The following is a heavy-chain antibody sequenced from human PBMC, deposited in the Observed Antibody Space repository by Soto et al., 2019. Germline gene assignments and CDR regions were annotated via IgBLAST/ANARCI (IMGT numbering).Heavy chain of an antibody. CDR2: IIPIFGTA. CDR1: GGTFSSYA. J-gene: IGHJ5*02. V-gene: IGHV1-69*06. CDR3: VNSYYYASGRHPHRVDT. D-gene: IGHD3-10*01. Sequence: SVNVSCKASGGTFSSYAISWVRQAPGQGLEWMGGIIPIFGTANYAQKFQGRVTITADKSTSTAYMELSSLRSEDTAVYYCVNSYYYASGRHPHRVDTWGQGTLVTVS.